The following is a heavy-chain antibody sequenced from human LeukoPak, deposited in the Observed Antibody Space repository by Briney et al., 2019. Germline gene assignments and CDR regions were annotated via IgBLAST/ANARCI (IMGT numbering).Heavy chain of an antibody. D-gene: IGHD1-26*01. CDR3: ARDKVVGTTYFDY. CDR1: GFTFSSYW. V-gene: IGHV3-7*01. Sequence: GGSLRLSCAASGFTFSSYWMSWVRQAPGKGLEWVANIKQDGSEKYYVDSVKGRFTISRDNAKNSLYLQMNSLRAEDTAVYYCARDKVVGTTYFDYWGQGTLVTVSS. CDR2: IKQDGSEK. J-gene: IGHJ4*02.